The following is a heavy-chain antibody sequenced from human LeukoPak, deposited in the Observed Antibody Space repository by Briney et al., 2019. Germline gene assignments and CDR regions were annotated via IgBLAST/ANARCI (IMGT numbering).Heavy chain of an antibody. J-gene: IGHJ4*02. V-gene: IGHV4-39*01. D-gene: IGHD6-19*01. CDR3: ARGGAVAGIFDY. CDR1: GGSISSSYYY. CDR2: IYYSGST. Sequence: SETLSLTCTVSGGSISSSYYYWGWIRQPPGKGLEWIGSIYYSGSTYYNPSLKSRVTISVDTSKNQFSLKLRSVTAADTAVYYCARGGAVAGIFDYWGQGTLVTVSS.